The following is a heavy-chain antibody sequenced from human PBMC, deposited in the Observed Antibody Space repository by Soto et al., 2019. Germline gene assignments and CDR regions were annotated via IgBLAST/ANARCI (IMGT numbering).Heavy chain of an antibody. J-gene: IGHJ2*01. CDR3: FYFECYGGQRDLHSFPRRRSSDL. D-gene: IGHD3-9*01. CDR2: ISASGGST. Sequence: EWVSAISASGGSTYYADSVKGRFTISRDNSKNTLYLQMNSLRVEDTAVYYCFYFECYGGQRDLHSFPRRRSSDL. V-gene: IGHV3-23*01.